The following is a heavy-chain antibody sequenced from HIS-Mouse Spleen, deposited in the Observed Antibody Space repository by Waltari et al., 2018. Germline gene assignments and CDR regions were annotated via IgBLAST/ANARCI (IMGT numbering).Heavy chain of an antibody. Sequence: QVQLVQSGAEVKKPGSSVKVSCKASGGTFSSYAISWVRQAPGQGLGWMGGIIPIFGTENYAQKFQGRVTITADESTSTAYMELSSLRSEDTAVYYCARDLLEDCSSTSCYRGGFDYWGQGTLVTVSS. CDR1: GGTFSSYA. J-gene: IGHJ4*02. D-gene: IGHD2-2*02. CDR3: ARDLLEDCSSTSCYRGGFDY. V-gene: IGHV1-69*01. CDR2: IIPIFGTE.